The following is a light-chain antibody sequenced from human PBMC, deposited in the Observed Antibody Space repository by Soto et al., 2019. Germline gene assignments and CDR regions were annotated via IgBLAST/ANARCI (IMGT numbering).Light chain of an antibody. CDR3: AAWDDSLRGRV. Sequence: QSVLTQPPSASGTPGQRVTISCSGSSSNIGSNPVSWYQQLPGTAPKSLIYSDNQRPSGVPDRISGSRSGTSASLAISGPQSEDEAEYYCAAWDDSLRGRVFGGGTKVTVL. J-gene: IGLJ2*01. V-gene: IGLV1-44*01. CDR2: SDN. CDR1: SSNIGSNP.